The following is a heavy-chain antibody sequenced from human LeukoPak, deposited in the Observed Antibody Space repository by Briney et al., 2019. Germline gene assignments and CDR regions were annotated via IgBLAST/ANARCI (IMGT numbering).Heavy chain of an antibody. CDR3: ARAWGYYDSSGYPNWFDP. CDR2: IYYSGST. CDR1: GGSISSSSYY. Sequence: PSETLSLTCTVSGGSISSSSYYWGWIRQPPGKGLEWIGRIYYSGSTYYNPSLKSRVTISVDTSKNQFSLKLSSVTAADTAVYYCARAWGYYDSSGYPNWFDPWGQGTLVTVSS. J-gene: IGHJ5*02. V-gene: IGHV4-39*07. D-gene: IGHD3-22*01.